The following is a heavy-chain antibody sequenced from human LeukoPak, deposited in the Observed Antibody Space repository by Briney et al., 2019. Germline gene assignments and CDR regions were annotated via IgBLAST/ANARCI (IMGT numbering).Heavy chain of an antibody. V-gene: IGHV4-59*08. CDR2: IYYSGST. CDR3: ARGRLGRQHASFFDS. Sequence: SETLSLTCAVSGDSISNYYWSWIRQPPGKGLEWIGYIYYSGSTTYNPSLKSRVTVSVDTSKNQFSLKLTSMTAADTAVYYCARGRLGRQHASFFDSWGQGTLVTVSS. J-gene: IGHJ4*02. CDR1: GDSISNYY. D-gene: IGHD2-2*01.